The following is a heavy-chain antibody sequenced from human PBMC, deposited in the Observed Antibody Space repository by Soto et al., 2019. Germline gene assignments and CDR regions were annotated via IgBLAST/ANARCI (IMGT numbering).Heavy chain of an antibody. CDR3: AKDNYSPTIVVVINAFDY. CDR2: ISGSGGST. J-gene: IGHJ4*02. V-gene: IGHV3-23*01. D-gene: IGHD3-22*01. CDR1: GFTFSSYA. Sequence: PGGSLRLSCAASGFTFSSYAMSWVRQAPGKGLEWVSAISGSGGSTYYADSVKGRFTISRDNSKNTLYLQMNSLRAEDTAVYYCAKDNYSPTIVVVINAFDYWGQGTLVTVSS.